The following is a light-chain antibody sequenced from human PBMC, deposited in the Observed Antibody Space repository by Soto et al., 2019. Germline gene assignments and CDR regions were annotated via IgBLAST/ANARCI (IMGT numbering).Light chain of an antibody. J-gene: IGLJ2*01. CDR2: VNSDGSH. Sequence: QPVLTQSPSASASLGASVKLTCTLISGHSSYDIAWHQKQPEKGPRYLMKVNSDGSHTKGDGIPDRFSGSSSGAERYLTISSLHSEDEAEYYCQTLGNGIQVVFGGGTKLTVL. CDR1: SGHSSYD. V-gene: IGLV4-69*01. CDR3: QTLGNGIQVV.